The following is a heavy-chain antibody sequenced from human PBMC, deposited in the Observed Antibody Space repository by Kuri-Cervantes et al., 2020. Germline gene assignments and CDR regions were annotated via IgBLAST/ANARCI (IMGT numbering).Heavy chain of an antibody. CDR3: ARDWGSGDFWSGYFLSYYYGMDV. Sequence: GESRKIAWAAAGITWSSYAMSWVRQAPGKGLEGVSVIGGSGGPTYNADSVEGRFTISRDDSKNILYLQMNSLRAEDTAVYYCARDWGSGDFWSGYFLSYYYGMDVWGQGTTVTVSS. J-gene: IGHJ6*02. CDR1: GITWSSYA. V-gene: IGHV3-23*01. CDR2: IGGSGGPT. D-gene: IGHD3-3*01.